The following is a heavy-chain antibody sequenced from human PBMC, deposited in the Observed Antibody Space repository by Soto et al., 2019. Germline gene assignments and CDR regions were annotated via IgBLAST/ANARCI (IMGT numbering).Heavy chain of an antibody. CDR2: ISGSGGST. J-gene: IGHJ5*01. CDR3: AKQAALKWFDP. CDR1: TFSFSRYA. V-gene: IGHV3-23*01. Sequence: VQLLESGGGLVQPGGSLRLSCVASTFSFSRYAMSWVRQAPGKGLEWVSGISGSGGSTYYADSVKGRFTISRDKSKNTLYLQMNSLRADDTAVYYCAKQAALKWFDPWGQGTLVTVSS.